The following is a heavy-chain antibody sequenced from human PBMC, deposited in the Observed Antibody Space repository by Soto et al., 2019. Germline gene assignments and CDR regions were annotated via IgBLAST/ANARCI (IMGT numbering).Heavy chain of an antibody. V-gene: IGHV1-2*02. D-gene: IGHD4-4*01. Sequence: AASVKVSCKASGYTFSVYHMHWVRQAPGQGLEWMGWIHPNNGGTNYAQRFEGRATMTRDTSINTAYMELSRPTSDDTAVYYCAKELQRGMDVWGQGTTVTVSS. CDR3: AKELQRGMDV. CDR1: GYTFSVYH. CDR2: IHPNNGGT. J-gene: IGHJ6*02.